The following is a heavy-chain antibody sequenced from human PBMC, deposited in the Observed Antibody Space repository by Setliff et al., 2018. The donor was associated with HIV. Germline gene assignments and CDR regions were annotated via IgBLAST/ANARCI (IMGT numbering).Heavy chain of an antibody. CDR1: GYTFTGYY. Sequence: ASVMVSCKAPGYTFTGYYVHWVRQVPGQGLEWMGWINPSSGATNFAQNFQGRVTMTRDTSITTVYLELIRLRSDDTAVYYCAREVHDHTNRLYYYYYIDVWAKGTPVTVSS. D-gene: IGHD2-8*01. CDR2: INPSSGAT. CDR3: AREVHDHTNRLYYYYYIDV. V-gene: IGHV1-2*02. J-gene: IGHJ6*03.